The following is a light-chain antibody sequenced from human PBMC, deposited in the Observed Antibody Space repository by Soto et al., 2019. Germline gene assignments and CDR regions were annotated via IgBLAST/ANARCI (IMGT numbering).Light chain of an antibody. V-gene: IGKV3-15*01. Sequence: EIVMTQSPATLSVSPGERATLSCRASQSLGTNVLWFQQKVGQPPRLLIYDSSTRAPGIPARFSGSGSGTDFTLTISSLQSEDFAFYYCLQIIKGRSFGQGTKVAVK. J-gene: IGKJ1*01. CDR2: DSS. CDR1: QSLGTN. CDR3: LQIIKGRS.